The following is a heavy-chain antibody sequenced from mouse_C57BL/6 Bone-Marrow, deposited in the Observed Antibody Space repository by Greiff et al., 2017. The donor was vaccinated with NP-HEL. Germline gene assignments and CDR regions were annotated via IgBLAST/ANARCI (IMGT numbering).Heavy chain of an antibody. CDR3: ARGLLTGYYFDY. D-gene: IGHD3-2*01. V-gene: IGHV1-61*01. Sequence: VQLQQPGAELVRPGSSVKLSCKASGYTFTSYWMDWVKQRPGQGLEWIGNIYPSDSETHYNQKFKDKATLTVDKSSSTAYMQLSSLTSEDSAVYYCARGLLTGYYFDYWGQGTTLTVSS. CDR1: GYTFTSYW. J-gene: IGHJ2*01. CDR2: IYPSDSET.